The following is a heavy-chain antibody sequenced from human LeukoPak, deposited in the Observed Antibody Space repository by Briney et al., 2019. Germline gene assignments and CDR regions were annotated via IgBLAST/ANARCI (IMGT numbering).Heavy chain of an antibody. J-gene: IGHJ4*02. CDR3: ARAGGYDVLFDY. CDR1: GYTLTELS. CDR2: FDPEDGET. Sequence: ASVKVSCKVSGYTLTELSMHWVRQAPGKGLEWMGGFDPEDGETIYAQKFQGRVTMTEDTSTDTAYMELSSLRSEDTAVYYCARAGGYDVLFDYWGQGTLVTVSS. V-gene: IGHV1-24*01. D-gene: IGHD5-12*01.